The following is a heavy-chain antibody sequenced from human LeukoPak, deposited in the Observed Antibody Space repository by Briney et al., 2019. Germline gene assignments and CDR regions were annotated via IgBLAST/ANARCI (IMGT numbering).Heavy chain of an antibody. Sequence: KSGGSLRLSCAASGFTFSSYSMNWVRQAPGKGPEWVSSISSSSSYIYYADSVKGRFTISRDNAKSSLYLQMNSLRAEDTAVYYCARDKSHSSGWYSSAFDIWGQGTMVTVSS. D-gene: IGHD6-19*01. CDR2: ISSSSSYI. V-gene: IGHV3-21*01. CDR1: GFTFSSYS. CDR3: ARDKSHSSGWYSSAFDI. J-gene: IGHJ3*02.